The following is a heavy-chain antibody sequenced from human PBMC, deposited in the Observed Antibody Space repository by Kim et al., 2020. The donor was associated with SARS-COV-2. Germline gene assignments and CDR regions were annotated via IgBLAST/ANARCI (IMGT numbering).Heavy chain of an antibody. CDR1: GFTFSGYA. J-gene: IGHJ1*01. V-gene: IGHV3-23*01. CDR2: ISHDGANT. CDR3: ATDLRNGNSG. Sequence: GGSLRLSCAASGFTFSGYAMSWVRQVPGKGLEWVSTISHDGANTHYADSVLGRFTISRDNSENTLFLQMNSLRPEDAAVYYCATDLRNGNSGRGQGTLVTVSS. D-gene: IGHD6-25*01.